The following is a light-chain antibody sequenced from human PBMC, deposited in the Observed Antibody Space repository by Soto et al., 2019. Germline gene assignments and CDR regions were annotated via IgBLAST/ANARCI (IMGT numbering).Light chain of an antibody. Sequence: EIVLTQSPGTLSLSPGERATLSCRASQSVSSTYLAWYQQQPGQAPTLLIYEASTRATGVPARFSGSGSGTEFTLTISSLQSEDFAIYYCQQSHNYMYTFGQGTKVDI. CDR2: EAS. V-gene: IGKV3-15*01. CDR3: QQSHNYMYT. CDR1: QSVSSTY. J-gene: IGKJ2*01.